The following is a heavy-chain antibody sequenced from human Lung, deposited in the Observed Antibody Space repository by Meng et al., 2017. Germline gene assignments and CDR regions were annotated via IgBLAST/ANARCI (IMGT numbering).Heavy chain of an antibody. CDR1: GGPFSDYY. J-gene: IGHJ4*02. CDR2: INPSGST. CDR3: ARGPTTMAHDFDY. D-gene: IGHD4-11*01. V-gene: IGHV4-34*01. Sequence: GAAPFTPSDTLCLTCAVSGGPFSDYYWRWLRQPPGKALEWIGEINPSGSTNYNPSLDSRATISVDTSQNNLSLKLSSVTAADSAVYYCARGPTTMAHDFDYWGQGTLVTV.